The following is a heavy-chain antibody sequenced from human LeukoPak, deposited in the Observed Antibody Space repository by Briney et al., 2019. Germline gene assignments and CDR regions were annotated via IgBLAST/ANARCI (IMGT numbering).Heavy chain of an antibody. CDR2: ISYDGSNK. D-gene: IGHD3-3*01. J-gene: IGHJ6*02. Sequence: GRSLRLSCAASGFTFSSYGMHWVRQAPGKGLEWVAVISYDGSNKYYADSVKGRFTISRDNSKNTLYLQMNSLRAEDTAVYYCAKDTDRITILGVVIDYGMDVWGQGTTVTVSS. V-gene: IGHV3-30*18. CDR1: GFTFSSYG. CDR3: AKDTDRITILGVVIDYGMDV.